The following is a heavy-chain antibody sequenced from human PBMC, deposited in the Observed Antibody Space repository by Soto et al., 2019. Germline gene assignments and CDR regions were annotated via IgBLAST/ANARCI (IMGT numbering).Heavy chain of an antibody. D-gene: IGHD4-17*01. CDR1: GFTFSDYY. J-gene: IGHJ6*03. V-gene: IGHV3-11*01. CDR3: ARDLKKVTTHYYYYMDV. CDR2: ISSSGSTI. Sequence: GGSLRLSCAASGFTFSDYYMSWIRQAPGKGLEWVSYISSSGSTIYYADSVKGRFTISRDNAKNSLYLQMNSLRAEDTAVYYCARDLKKVTTHYYYYMDVWGKGTTVTVSS.